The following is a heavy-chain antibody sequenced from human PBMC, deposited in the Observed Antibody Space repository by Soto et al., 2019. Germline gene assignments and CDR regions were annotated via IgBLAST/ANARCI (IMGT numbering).Heavy chain of an antibody. CDR1: GGTFSNYV. Sequence: QVQLVQSGAEVKKPGSSVSVSCKASGGTFSNYVISWLRQAPGQGLKWMGGIIPIFDTTNYAQKFQGRVTITADESTSTAYMELSSLRSEDTAVYYCARGPITSGYYLDFYDWGQGTLVTVSS. J-gene: IGHJ1*01. CDR2: IIPIFDTT. V-gene: IGHV1-69*01. D-gene: IGHD3-22*01. CDR3: ARGPITSGYYLDFYD.